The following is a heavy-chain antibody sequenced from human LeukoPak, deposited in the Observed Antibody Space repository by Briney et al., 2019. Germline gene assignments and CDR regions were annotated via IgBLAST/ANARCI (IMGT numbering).Heavy chain of an antibody. V-gene: IGHV3-74*01. D-gene: IGHD1-26*01. Sequence: GGSLRLSCAVSGFTFSGYWMHWVRQAPGKGLEWVSRINPDGGITNYADSVKGRFTISRDNAENTVHLQMNSLRGDDTAVYCCVRGAVGTGVWFDPWGQGTLVTVSS. CDR3: VRGAVGTGVWFDP. CDR2: INPDGGIT. CDR1: GFTFSGYW. J-gene: IGHJ5*02.